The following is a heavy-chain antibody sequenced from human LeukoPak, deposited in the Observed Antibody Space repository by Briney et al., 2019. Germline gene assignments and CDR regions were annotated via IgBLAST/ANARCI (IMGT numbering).Heavy chain of an antibody. CDR2: IGGRGGNT. CDR3: AKSRYSSTWYDY. CDR1: GFTFSSYA. V-gene: IGHV3-23*01. J-gene: IGHJ4*02. Sequence: GGSLRLSCAASGFTFSSYAMSWVRQAPGKGLEWVSAIGGRGGNTYYADSVKGRFTISRDNSKNTLYLQMNSLRAEDTAVYYCAKSRYSSTWYDYWGQGTLVTVSS. D-gene: IGHD6-13*01.